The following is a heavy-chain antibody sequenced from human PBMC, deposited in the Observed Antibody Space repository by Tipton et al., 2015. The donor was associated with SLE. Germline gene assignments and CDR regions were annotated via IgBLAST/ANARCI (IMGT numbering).Heavy chain of an antibody. V-gene: IGHV1-69*01. J-gene: IGHJ4*02. CDR2: IIPIFGAA. CDR1: GGTFSSYA. CDR3: ARGKRHYDVLTGYYSKPHYFDF. Sequence: QVQLVQSGPEVKKPGSSVKVSCKASGGTFSSYAISWVRQAPGQGLEWMGGIIPIFGAANYAQKFQGRVTITADESTSTAYMELSSLRSEDTAVYYCARGKRHYDVLTGYYSKPHYFDFWGQGTVVAVSP. D-gene: IGHD3-9*01.